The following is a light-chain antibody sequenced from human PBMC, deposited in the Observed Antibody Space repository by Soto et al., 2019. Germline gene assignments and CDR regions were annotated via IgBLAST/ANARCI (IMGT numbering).Light chain of an antibody. CDR2: DVS. CDR3: QQRSNRPRFT. V-gene: IGKV3-11*01. Sequence: EMVLTQSPATLSLSPGERATLSCRASQSVDNYLAWYQHKPGQAPRLLIYDVSNRATGTPARFSGSGSGTEFTLSISSLEPEDFSVYYCQQRSNRPRFTFGPGTKVDI. J-gene: IGKJ3*01. CDR1: QSVDNY.